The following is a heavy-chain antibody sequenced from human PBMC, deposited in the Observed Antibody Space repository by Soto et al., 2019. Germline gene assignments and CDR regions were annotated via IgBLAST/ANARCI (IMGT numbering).Heavy chain of an antibody. CDR2: ISYDGNNK. CDR1: GFTFSSYA. Sequence: QVELVESGGGVGQPGRSLRLSCAASGFTFSSYAMHWVRQAPGKGLEWVAVISYDGNNKYYADSVKGRFTISRDNSKNTLYLQVNSLRGEDTAVYYCARDGVQQWLSYYFEYWGQGTLVTVSS. D-gene: IGHD6-19*01. CDR3: ARDGVQQWLSYYFEY. V-gene: IGHV3-30-3*01. J-gene: IGHJ4*02.